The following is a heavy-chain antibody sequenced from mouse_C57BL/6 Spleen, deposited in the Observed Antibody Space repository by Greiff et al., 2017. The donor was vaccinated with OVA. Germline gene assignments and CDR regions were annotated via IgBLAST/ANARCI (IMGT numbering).Heavy chain of an antibody. J-gene: IGHJ4*01. CDR3: ARFHYDYEGYAMDY. CDR1: GFSLTSYG. Sequence: QVQLKQSGPGLVQPSQSLSITCTVSGFSLTSYGVHWVRQSPGKGLEWLGVIWSGGSTDYNAAFISRLSISKDNSKSQVFFKMNNLQADDTAIYYCARFHYDYEGYAMDYWGQGTSVTVSS. CDR2: IWSGGST. D-gene: IGHD2-4*01. V-gene: IGHV2-2*01.